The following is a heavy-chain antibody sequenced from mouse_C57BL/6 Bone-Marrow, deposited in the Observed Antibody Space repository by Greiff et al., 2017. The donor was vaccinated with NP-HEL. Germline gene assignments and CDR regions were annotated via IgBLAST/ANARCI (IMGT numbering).Heavy chain of an antibody. D-gene: IGHD1-1*01. CDR3: ARDYYGFAY. CDR1: GFTFSSYA. J-gene: IGHJ3*01. CDR2: ISDGGSYT. Sequence: EVKLVESGGGLVKPGGSLKLSCAASGFTFSSYAMSWVRQTPEKRLEWVATISDGGSYTYYPDNVKGRFTISRDNAKNNLYLQMSHLKSEDTAMYYCARDYYGFAYWGQGTLVTDSA. V-gene: IGHV5-4*01.